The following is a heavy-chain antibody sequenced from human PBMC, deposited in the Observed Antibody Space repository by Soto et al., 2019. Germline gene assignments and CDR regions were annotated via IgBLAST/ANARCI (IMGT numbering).Heavy chain of an antibody. V-gene: IGHV1-18*01. CDR1: GYTFTSYG. CDR2: ISAYNGNT. Sequence: ASVKVSCKASGYTFTSYGISWVRQAPGQGLEWIGWISAYNGNTNYSQKVQGRVTMTTDTSTSTAYMELRSLRSDDTAVYYCVRVLGIAAAGDYYYYGMDVWGQGTTVTVSS. CDR3: VRVLGIAAAGDYYYYGMDV. J-gene: IGHJ6*02. D-gene: IGHD6-13*01.